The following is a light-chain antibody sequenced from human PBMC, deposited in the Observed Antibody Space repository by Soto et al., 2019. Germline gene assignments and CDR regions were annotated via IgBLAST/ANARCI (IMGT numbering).Light chain of an antibody. J-gene: IGLJ3*02. V-gene: IGLV7-46*01. CDR2: DTN. Sequence: QAVVPQEPSLTVSPGGTVTLTCVSSTGDVTSVLYPYWFQQKPGQAPRTLIYDTNNKHSWTPARFSGSLVGGKAALTLSGAQNEDEAEYYCSLSYSTGRVFGGGTKLTVL. CDR3: SLSYSTGRV. CDR1: TGDVTSVLY.